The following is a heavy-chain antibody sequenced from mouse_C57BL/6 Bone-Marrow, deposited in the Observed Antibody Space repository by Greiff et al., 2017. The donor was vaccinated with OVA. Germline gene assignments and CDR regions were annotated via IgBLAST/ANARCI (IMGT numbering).Heavy chain of an antibody. Sequence: QVHVKQPGAELVKPGASVKLSCKASGYTFTSYWMHWVKQRPGQGLEWIGMIHPNSGSTNYNEKFKSKATLTVDKSSSTAYMQLSSLTSEDSAVYYCARGRWYFDVWGTGTTVTVSS. J-gene: IGHJ1*03. CDR2: IHPNSGST. CDR3: ARGRWYFDV. CDR1: GYTFTSYW. V-gene: IGHV1-64*01.